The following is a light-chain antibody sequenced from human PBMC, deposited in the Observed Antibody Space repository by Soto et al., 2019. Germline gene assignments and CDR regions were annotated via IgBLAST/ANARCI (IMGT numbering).Light chain of an antibody. V-gene: IGKV3-20*01. CDR2: GAT. Sequence: EIVLTRSPGTLSLSPGERATLSCRASQSVSSSYLAWYQQKPGQSPRLLFSGATSRASGIPDRFSGSGSGTDFTLTISRVEPEDFGVYFCQQYGRLPITFGQGTRLEIK. CDR3: QQYGRLPIT. CDR1: QSVSSSY. J-gene: IGKJ5*01.